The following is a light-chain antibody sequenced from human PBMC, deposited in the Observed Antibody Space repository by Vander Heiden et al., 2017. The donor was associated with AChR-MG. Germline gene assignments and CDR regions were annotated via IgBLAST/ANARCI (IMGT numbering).Light chain of an antibody. Sequence: DIVMTQSPDSLAVPLGERATINCKSSQSILHSSNNKNYLVWFQQNPGQPPKLLIYWASTRESGVPDRFSGSGSGTDFTLTISSLQAEDVAVYYCQQYDGTPRTFGQGTKVEIK. V-gene: IGKV4-1*01. CDR1: QSILHSSNNKNY. CDR3: QQYDGTPRT. J-gene: IGKJ1*01. CDR2: WAS.